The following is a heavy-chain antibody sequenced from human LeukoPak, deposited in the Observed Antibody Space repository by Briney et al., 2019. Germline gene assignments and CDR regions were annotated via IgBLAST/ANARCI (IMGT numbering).Heavy chain of an antibody. CDR1: SGSISGYY. CDR2: ISDNGNP. D-gene: IGHD2-15*01. CDR3: ARGRHCSGGSCYLPFDY. Sequence: SEALSLTCIVSSGSISGYYWTWVRQPPGKGLEWIGYISDNGNPSYNPSLKSRVTISVDTSKNQFSLKLSSVTAADTAVYYCARGRHCSGGSCYLPFDYWGQGTLVTVSS. J-gene: IGHJ4*02. V-gene: IGHV4-59*12.